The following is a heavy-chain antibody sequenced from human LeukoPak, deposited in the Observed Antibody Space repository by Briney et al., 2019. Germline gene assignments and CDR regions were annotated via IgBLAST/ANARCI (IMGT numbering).Heavy chain of an antibody. J-gene: IGHJ4*02. CDR1: GFTFSSYG. CDR3: ASGDYYGGFDY. CDR2: ISSSSTI. Sequence: PGGSLRLSCAASGFTFSSYGMNWVRQAPGKGLEWVSYISSSSTIYYADSVKGRFTISRDNAKNSLYLQMNSLRDEDTAVYYCASGDYYGGFDYWGQGTLVTVSS. D-gene: IGHD4-23*01. V-gene: IGHV3-48*02.